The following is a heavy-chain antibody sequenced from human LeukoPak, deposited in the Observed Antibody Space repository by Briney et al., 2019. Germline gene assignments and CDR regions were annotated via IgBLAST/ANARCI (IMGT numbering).Heavy chain of an antibody. J-gene: IGHJ4*02. Sequence: GASVKVSCKASGYTFTSYDINWVRQATGQGLEWMGWMNPNSGNTGYAQKFQGGVTMTRNTSISTAYMELSSLRSEDTAAYYCARGRGPVVRGVIITIGSDYWGQGTLVTVSS. V-gene: IGHV1-8*01. CDR2: MNPNSGNT. CDR3: ARGRGPVVRGVIITIGSDY. D-gene: IGHD3-10*01. CDR1: GYTFTSYD.